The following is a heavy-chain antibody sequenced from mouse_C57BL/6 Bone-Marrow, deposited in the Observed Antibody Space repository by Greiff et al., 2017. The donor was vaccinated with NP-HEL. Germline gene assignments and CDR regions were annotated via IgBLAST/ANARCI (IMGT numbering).Heavy chain of an antibody. J-gene: IGHJ3*01. D-gene: IGHD1-1*01. CDR1: GYSFTGYY. CDR3: ARSSAYYYGSSPWFAY. Sequence: VQLQQSGPELVKPGASVTISCKASGYSFTGYYMNWVKQSPEKSLEWIGEINPSTGGTTYNQKFKAKATLTVDKSSSTAYMQLKSLTSEDSAVYYCARSSAYYYGSSPWFAYWGQGTLVTVSA. V-gene: IGHV1-42*01. CDR2: INPSTGGT.